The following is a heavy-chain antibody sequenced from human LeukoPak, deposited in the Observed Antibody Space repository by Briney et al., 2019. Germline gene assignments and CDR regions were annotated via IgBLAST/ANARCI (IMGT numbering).Heavy chain of an antibody. Sequence: GGSLRLSCAASGFTFSSYAMSWVRQAPGKGLEWVSASSGSGSSTYCADSVKGRFTISRDNSRNTLYLQMNSLRAEDTAVYYCAKVGTTVTTYYYYYMDVWGKGTAVSVSS. CDR1: GFTFSSYA. D-gene: IGHD4-17*01. CDR3: AKVGTTVTTYYYYYMDV. CDR2: SSGSGSST. V-gene: IGHV3-23*01. J-gene: IGHJ6*03.